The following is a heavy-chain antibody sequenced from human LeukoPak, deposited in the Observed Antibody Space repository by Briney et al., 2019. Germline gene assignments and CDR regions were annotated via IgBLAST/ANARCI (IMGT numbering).Heavy chain of an antibody. Sequence: PGGSLRLSCAASGFTFSSYGMHWVRQAPGKGLEWVAFIRYDGSNKYYADSVKGRFTISRDNSKNTLYLQMNSLRAEDTAVYYCARDGGPDDAFDIWGQGTMVTVSS. V-gene: IGHV3-30*02. CDR3: ARDGGPDDAFDI. J-gene: IGHJ3*02. CDR1: GFTFSSYG. CDR2: IRYDGSNK. D-gene: IGHD1-14*01.